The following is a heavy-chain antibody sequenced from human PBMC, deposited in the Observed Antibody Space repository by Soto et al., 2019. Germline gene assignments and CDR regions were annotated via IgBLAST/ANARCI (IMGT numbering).Heavy chain of an antibody. Sequence: ASVKVSCKASGYTFTSYAMHWVRQAPGQRLEWMGWINAGNGNTKYSQKFQGRVTITRDTSASTAYMELSSLRSEDTAVYYCARDSVTMVRGVITLTATGIGPLPEYGMDVCGQGTTVTVSS. J-gene: IGHJ6*02. CDR3: ARDSVTMVRGVITLTATGIGPLPEYGMDV. V-gene: IGHV1-3*01. CDR2: INAGNGNT. CDR1: GYTFTSYA. D-gene: IGHD3-10*01.